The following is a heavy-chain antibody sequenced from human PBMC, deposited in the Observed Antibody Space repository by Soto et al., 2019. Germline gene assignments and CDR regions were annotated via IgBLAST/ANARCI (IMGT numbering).Heavy chain of an antibody. J-gene: IGHJ4*02. CDR1: GGPFSNFV. Sequence: SVKVSCKASGGPFSNFVISWVRQAPGQGLEWMEGNIPIFGTANYAQKFQGRVTIIADESTGTTYMELTSLRSEDTAVYYCARAPILVGETTYENYFDYWGQGTLVTVSS. D-gene: IGHD2-21*01. V-gene: IGHV1-69*13. CDR2: NIPIFGTA. CDR3: ARAPILVGETTYENYFDY.